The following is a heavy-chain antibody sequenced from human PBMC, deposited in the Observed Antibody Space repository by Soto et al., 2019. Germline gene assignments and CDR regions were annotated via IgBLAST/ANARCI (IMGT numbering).Heavy chain of an antibody. Sequence: ASVKGSCKASGYTFTSYCVHWVRQAPGQRLEWMGWINAGNGNTKYSQKFQGRVTITRDTSASTAYMELSSLRSEDTAVYYCASPRASIAARHDYYYYYYIDVWGKGTTVTVSS. CDR1: GYTFTSYC. V-gene: IGHV1-3*01. CDR3: ASPRASIAARHDYYYYYYIDV. CDR2: INAGNGNT. J-gene: IGHJ6*03. D-gene: IGHD6-6*01.